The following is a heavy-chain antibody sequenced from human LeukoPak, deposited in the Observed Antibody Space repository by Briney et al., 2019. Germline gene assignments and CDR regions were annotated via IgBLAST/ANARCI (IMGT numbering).Heavy chain of an antibody. CDR1: GFTFSSYA. CDR2: ISGSGGNT. CDR3: AKEATGTTSVTSAFDY. V-gene: IGHV3-23*01. Sequence: GGSLRLSCAASGFTFSSYAMSWVRQAPGKGLEWVSTISGSGGNTYYADSSKGRFTISRDNSKNTLFLQMNSLTAEDTAVYYCAKEATGTTSVTSAFDYWGQGILVTVSS. J-gene: IGHJ4*02. D-gene: IGHD1-1*01.